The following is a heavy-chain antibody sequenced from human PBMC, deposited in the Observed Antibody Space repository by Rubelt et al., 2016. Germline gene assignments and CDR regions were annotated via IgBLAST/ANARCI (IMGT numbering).Heavy chain of an antibody. CDR2: INHSGST. J-gene: IGHJ4*02. CDR1: GGSISSSSYY. V-gene: IGHV4-39*01. CDR3: ARLIIATHPDY. Sequence: QLQLQESGPGLVKPSETLSLTCTVSGGSISSSSYYWGWIRQPPGKGLEWIGEINHSGSTNYNPSLKSRVTISVDTSKNQLSLRPSSVTAADTAVYYCARLIIATHPDYWGQGTLVTVSS. D-gene: IGHD2-15*01.